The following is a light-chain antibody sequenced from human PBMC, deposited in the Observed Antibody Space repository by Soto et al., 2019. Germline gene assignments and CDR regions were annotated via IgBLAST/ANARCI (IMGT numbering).Light chain of an antibody. J-gene: IGLJ2*01. CDR2: GVS. Sequence: QSALTQPASVSGSPGQSITISCTGTSSDVGDYNYVSWYQQHPGKAPKLIIYGVSNRPSGISNRFSGSKSGNTASLTVSGLQAEDEADYYCSSYTATNTLVFGGETKLTVL. V-gene: IGLV2-14*01. CDR1: SSDVGDYNY. CDR3: SSYTATNTLV.